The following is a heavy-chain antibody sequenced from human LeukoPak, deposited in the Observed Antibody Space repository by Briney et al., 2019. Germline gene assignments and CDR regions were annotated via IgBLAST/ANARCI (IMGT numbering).Heavy chain of an antibody. J-gene: IGHJ4*02. CDR1: GGSISSSSYY. CDR3: ARGIVGSGYSSGWADY. V-gene: IGHV4-39*07. D-gene: IGHD6-19*01. Sequence: SETLSLTCTVSGGSISSSSYYWGWIRQPPGKGLEWIGSIYYSGSTYYNPSLKSRVTISVDTSKNQFSLKLSSVTAADTAVYYCARGIVGSGYSSGWADYWGQGTLVTVSS. CDR2: IYYSGST.